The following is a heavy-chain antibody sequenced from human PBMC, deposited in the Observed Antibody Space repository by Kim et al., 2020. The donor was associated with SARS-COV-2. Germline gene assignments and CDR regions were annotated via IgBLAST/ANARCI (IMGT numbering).Heavy chain of an antibody. D-gene: IGHD3-16*02. CDR1: GYTFTSYG. J-gene: IGHJ4*02. CDR2: ISAYNGNT. CDR3: ARIKVWGSYRYTLKEFDY. Sequence: ASVKVSCKASGYTFTSYGISWVRQAPGQGLEWMGWISAYNGNTNYAQKLQGRVTMTTDTSTSTAYMELRSLRSDDTAVYYCARIKVWGSYRYTLKEFDYWGQGTLVTVSS. V-gene: IGHV1-18*01.